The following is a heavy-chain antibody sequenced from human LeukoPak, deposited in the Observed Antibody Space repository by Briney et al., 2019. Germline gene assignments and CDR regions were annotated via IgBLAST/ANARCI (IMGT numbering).Heavy chain of an antibody. D-gene: IGHD3-22*01. CDR1: GYTFFYYY. V-gene: IGHV1-2*02. CDR2: INPNSSGT. Sequence: ASVKVSCKALGYTFFYYYLHWVRQAPGQGLEWMGWINPNSSGTNYAQKFQGRVTMTRDTSIGTAYMELNRLRSDDTAVYYCARGSYDSSDFEYFHHWGQGTLVTVSS. CDR3: ARGSYDSSDFEYFHH. J-gene: IGHJ1*01.